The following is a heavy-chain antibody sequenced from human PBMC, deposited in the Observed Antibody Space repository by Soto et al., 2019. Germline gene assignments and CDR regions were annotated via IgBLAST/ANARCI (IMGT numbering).Heavy chain of an antibody. CDR2: IYSGGYT. J-gene: IGHJ4*02. Sequence: EVQLVESGGGLIQPGGSLRLSCAVSGFTVSNNYMSWVRQAPGKGLEGVSVIYSGGYTAYGDSVKGRFTISRDNSKNTLYLKMSGLGAGDAAVYFWASQRGGGGYWGQGTLVTVSS. D-gene: IGHD6-25*01. CDR3: ASQRGGGGY. V-gene: IGHV3-53*01. CDR1: GFTVSNNY.